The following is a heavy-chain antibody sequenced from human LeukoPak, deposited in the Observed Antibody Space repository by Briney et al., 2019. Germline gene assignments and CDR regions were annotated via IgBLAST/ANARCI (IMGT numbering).Heavy chain of an antibody. J-gene: IGHJ4*02. V-gene: IGHV3-21*01. CDR3: ARLPNNGHFDY. CDR1: GFTFSSYT. CDR2: ITGDSNYI. Sequence: KSGGSLRLSCLASGFTFSSYTMSWVRQAPGKGLEWVSSITGDSNYIYYADSLKGRFTISRDNAMNSLYLQMNSLRAEDTAMYYCARLPNNGHFDYWGQGALVTVSS. D-gene: IGHD1-14*01.